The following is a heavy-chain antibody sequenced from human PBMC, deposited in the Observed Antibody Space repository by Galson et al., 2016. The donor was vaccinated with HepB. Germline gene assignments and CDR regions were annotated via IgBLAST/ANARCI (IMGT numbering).Heavy chain of an antibody. CDR1: GFTFSTYG. J-gene: IGHJ3*01. Sequence: SLRLSCAASGFTFSTYGIHWVRQAPGKGLEWVALISYDGSYSSYADSVKGRFTISRDNSKKTLYLQMNSLRAEDTAVYYCAKVPSMVRGFWGQGTMVTVSS. V-gene: IGHV3-30*18. CDR3: AKVPSMVRGF. D-gene: IGHD3-10*01. CDR2: ISYDGSYS.